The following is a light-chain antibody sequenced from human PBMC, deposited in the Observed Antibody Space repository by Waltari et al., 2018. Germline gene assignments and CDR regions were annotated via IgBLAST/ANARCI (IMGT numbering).Light chain of an antibody. CDR1: KLGDNN. CDR2: KDS. Sequence: SYELTQPASVSVSPGQTASIPCVGAKLGDNNDCCYQQTPGQSPVLGIYKDSKRPSGIPERCAGSNSGNSATLPVSGTQAMDEADYYCQAWDSSTVVFGGGTKLTVL. J-gene: IGLJ2*01. V-gene: IGLV3-1*01. CDR3: QAWDSSTVV.